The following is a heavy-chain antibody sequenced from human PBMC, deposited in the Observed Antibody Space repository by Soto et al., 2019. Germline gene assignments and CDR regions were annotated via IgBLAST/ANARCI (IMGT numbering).Heavy chain of an antibody. J-gene: IGHJ4*02. Sequence: SETLSLTCTVSSDSISRYYWSWIRQPPGKRLEWIGYISYSGSTDYNPSLKSRVTISGDTSKNQFSLKVSSVTAADTAVYYCARGTSWQLPFDYWDQGTLVTVSS. V-gene: IGHV4-59*01. CDR3: ARGTSWQLPFDY. D-gene: IGHD6-13*01. CDR1: SDSISRYY. CDR2: ISYSGST.